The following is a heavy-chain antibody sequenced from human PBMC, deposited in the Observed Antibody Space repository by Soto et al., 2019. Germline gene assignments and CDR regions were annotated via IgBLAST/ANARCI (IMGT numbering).Heavy chain of an antibody. CDR1: GYTFTSYG. D-gene: IGHD6-19*01. CDR3: ARDASIAVAGISPQGNFDY. V-gene: IGHV1-18*01. CDR2: ISAYNGNT. J-gene: IGHJ4*02. Sequence: QVQLVQSGAEVKKPGASVKVSCKASGYTFTSYGISWVRQAPGQGLEWIGWISAYNGNTNYAQKLQGRVTMTTDTSTSTAYMELRSLRSDDTAVYYCARDASIAVAGISPQGNFDYWGQGTLVTVSS.